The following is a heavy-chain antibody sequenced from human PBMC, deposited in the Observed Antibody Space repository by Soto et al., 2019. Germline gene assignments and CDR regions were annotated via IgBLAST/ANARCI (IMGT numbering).Heavy chain of an antibody. Sequence: EVQLVESGGGLVQPGGSLKLSCAASGFTFSGSAMHWVRQASGKGLEWVGRIRRKANSYATAYAASVKGRFTISRDDSKNTAYLQMNSLKTEDTAVYYCTRGIAAAGTWMNYYYYGMDVWGQGTTVTVSS. CDR2: IRRKANSYAT. J-gene: IGHJ6*02. D-gene: IGHD6-13*01. CDR1: GFTFSGSA. V-gene: IGHV3-73*02. CDR3: TRGIAAAGTWMNYYYYGMDV.